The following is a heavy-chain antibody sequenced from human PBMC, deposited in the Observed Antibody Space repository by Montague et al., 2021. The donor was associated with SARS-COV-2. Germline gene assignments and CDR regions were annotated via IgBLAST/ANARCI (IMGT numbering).Heavy chain of an antibody. Sequence: CAISGDSVSSNIATWNWIRQSPSRGLEWLGRTYYRSKWYNDYAESGKSRITIDPDTSKHQFSLHLSSVTPEDTAVYYCARIPVGSKYYFDFWGQGTLVTVSS. V-gene: IGHV6-1*01. CDR3: ARIPVGSKYYFDF. CDR1: GDSVSSNIAT. J-gene: IGHJ4*02. CDR2: TYYRSKWYN. D-gene: IGHD2-2*01.